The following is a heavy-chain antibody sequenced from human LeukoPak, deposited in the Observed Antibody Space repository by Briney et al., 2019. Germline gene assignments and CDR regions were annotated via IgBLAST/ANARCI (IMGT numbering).Heavy chain of an antibody. CDR3: AREHGGLSFPFDY. V-gene: IGHV3-48*03. CDR2: ISSSGSNI. Sequence: GGSLRLSCAASGFTFSSYEMNWVRQAPGKGLEWVSYISSSGSNINYADSVKGRFTISRDNAKNSLYLQMNSLRAEDTAVYYCAREHGGLSFPFDYWGQGTLVTVSS. CDR1: GFTFSSYE. D-gene: IGHD3-10*01. J-gene: IGHJ4*02.